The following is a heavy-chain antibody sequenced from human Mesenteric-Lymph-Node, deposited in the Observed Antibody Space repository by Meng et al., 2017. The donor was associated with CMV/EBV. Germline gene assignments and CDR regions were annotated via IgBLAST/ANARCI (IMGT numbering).Heavy chain of an antibody. CDR1: GGSISNYF. CDR3: AREERGGGTYNAPDY. J-gene: IGHJ4*02. V-gene: IGHV4-59*01. CDR2: ASSSGST. D-gene: IGHD1-26*01. Sequence: SETLSLTCTVSGGSISNYFWTWIRQSPGKGLEWIGYASSSGSTNYNPSLKSRVTISVDRSRNQFSLKLTSVTAADSAIYYCAREERGGGTYNAPDYWGQGTPVTVSS.